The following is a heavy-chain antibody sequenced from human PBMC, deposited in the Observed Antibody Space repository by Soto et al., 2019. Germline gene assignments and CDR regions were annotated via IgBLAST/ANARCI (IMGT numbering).Heavy chain of an antibody. V-gene: IGHV4-34*01. D-gene: IGHD2-8*02. CDR3: ARPTITGLCHY. CDR1: GGSFSGYY. Sequence: SETLSLTCAVYGGSFSGYYWTWIRQPPGTGLEWIGEINHSGSTNYNPSLKSRVTISVDTSKNQFSLKLTSVTAADTAVYYCARPTITGLCHYSGQGTPLTVS. J-gene: IGHJ4*02. CDR2: INHSGST.